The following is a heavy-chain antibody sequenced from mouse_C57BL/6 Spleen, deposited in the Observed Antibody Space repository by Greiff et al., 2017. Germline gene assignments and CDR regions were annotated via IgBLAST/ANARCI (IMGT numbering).Heavy chain of an antibody. J-gene: IGHJ3*01. CDR3: ARKEDYGYSFAY. Sequence: EVKLMESGPELVKPGASVKISCKASGYSFTDYNMNWVKQSNGKSLEWIGVINPNYGTTSYNQKFKGKATLTVDQSSSTAYMQLNSLTSEDSAVYYCARKEDYGYSFAYWGQGTLVTVSA. D-gene: IGHD2-2*01. CDR2: INPNYGTT. CDR1: GYSFTDYN. V-gene: IGHV1-39*01.